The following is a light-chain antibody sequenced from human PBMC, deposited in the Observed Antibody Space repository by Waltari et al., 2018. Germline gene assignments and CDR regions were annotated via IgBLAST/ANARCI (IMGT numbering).Light chain of an antibody. CDR3: SSYTSSDTPV. V-gene: IGLV2-14*01. J-gene: IGLJ1*01. Sequence: QSALTQPASVSGSPGQSITISYTGTSSDVGGYNFVSWYQQHPGKAPKLMIYDVSNRPSGVSNRFSGSKSGNTASLTISGLQAEDEADYYCSSYTSSDTPVFGTGTKVTVV. CDR1: SSDVGGYNF. CDR2: DVS.